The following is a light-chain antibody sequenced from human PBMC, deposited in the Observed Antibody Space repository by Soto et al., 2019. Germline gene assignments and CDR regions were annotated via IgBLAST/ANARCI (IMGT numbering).Light chain of an antibody. CDR1: QSVSSSY. CDR3: QQYGSSPPWT. CDR2: GAS. V-gene: IGKV3-20*01. J-gene: IGKJ1*01. Sequence: ERVMTQSPPTLSLPPGGIATLSYSASQSVSSSYLAWYQQKPGQAPTLLIHGASSRATGIPDRFSGSGSGTDFSLTISRLEPEDFAVYYCQQYGSSPPWTVGPVTQVEIK.